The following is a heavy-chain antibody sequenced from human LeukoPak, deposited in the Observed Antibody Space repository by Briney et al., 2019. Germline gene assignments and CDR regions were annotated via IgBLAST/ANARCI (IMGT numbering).Heavy chain of an antibody. V-gene: IGHV3-23*01. Sequence: GGSLRLSCAASGFTVSSIHMVWVRQAPGKGLEWVSGISGSGGSTYYADSVKGRFTISRDNSKNTLYLQMNSLRAEDTAVYYCAKTTYYDFRSDYPEYYFDYWGQGTLVTVSS. CDR3: AKTTYYDFRSDYPEYYFDY. CDR2: ISGSGGST. CDR1: GFTVSSIH. J-gene: IGHJ4*02. D-gene: IGHD3-3*01.